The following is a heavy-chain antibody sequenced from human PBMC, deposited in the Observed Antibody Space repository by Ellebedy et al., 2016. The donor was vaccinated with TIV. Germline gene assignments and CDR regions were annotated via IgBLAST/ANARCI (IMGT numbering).Heavy chain of an antibody. J-gene: IGHJ4*02. Sequence: GESLKISCAASGFTFSSSGMSWVRPAPGKGPEWVSTLSGKDGKEYYADSVEGRFTISRDNSKNTLDLQMNSLRDDDTAVYYCRCPQSSGDYWGQGTLVTVSS. CDR1: GFTFSSSG. V-gene: IGHV3-23*01. CDR2: LSGKDGKE. CDR3: RCPQSSGDY.